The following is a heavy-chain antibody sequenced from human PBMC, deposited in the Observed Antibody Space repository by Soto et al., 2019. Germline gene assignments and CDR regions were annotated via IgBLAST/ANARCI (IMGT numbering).Heavy chain of an antibody. CDR3: ARHYSSGSRNWFDP. Sequence: SATLSLTCRVSGGSINGSSYFWGWVRQPPGKGLEWIGSIYYSGSTYYNPSLRSRVTISVDTSKNQFSLKLSSMTAADTAVFYCARHYSSGSRNWFDPWGQGTLVTVS. V-gene: IGHV4-39*01. CDR2: IYYSGST. J-gene: IGHJ5*02. D-gene: IGHD6-25*01. CDR1: GGSINGSSYF.